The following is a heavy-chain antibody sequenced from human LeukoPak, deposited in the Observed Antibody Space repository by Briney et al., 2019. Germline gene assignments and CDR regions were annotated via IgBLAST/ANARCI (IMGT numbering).Heavy chain of an antibody. CDR2: INHSGST. CDR3: AREVGSYRYTPYYYYYYMDV. CDR1: GGSFSGYY. J-gene: IGHJ6*03. Sequence: SETLSLTCAVYGGSFSGYYWSWIRQPPGKGLEWIGEINHSGSTNYNPSLKSRVTISVDTSKNQFSLKLSSVTAADTAVYYCAREVGSYRYTPYYYYYYMDVWGKGTTVTVSS. D-gene: IGHD3-16*02. V-gene: IGHV4-34*01.